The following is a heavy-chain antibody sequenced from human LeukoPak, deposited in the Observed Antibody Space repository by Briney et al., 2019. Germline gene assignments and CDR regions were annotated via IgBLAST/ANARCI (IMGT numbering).Heavy chain of an antibody. CDR2: IRYDGSDK. J-gene: IGHJ4*02. V-gene: IGHV3-30*02. CDR1: GFSFSTYG. CDR3: AKDGAFDY. Sequence: GGSLRLSCAASGFSFSTYGMRGVRQAPGKGLEWVAFIRYDGSDKYYVDSVRGRFTISRDNSKNTLYLQMNSRRAEDTAVYYCAKDGAFDYWGQGTPVTVSS.